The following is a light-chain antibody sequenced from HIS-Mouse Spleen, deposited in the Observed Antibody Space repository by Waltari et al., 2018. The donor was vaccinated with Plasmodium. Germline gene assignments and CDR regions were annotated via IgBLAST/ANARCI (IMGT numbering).Light chain of an antibody. Sequence: EIVLKQSPATLSLSPGERAHHPCRASQSVSSYLAWYQQKPGQAPRLPIHDASNRPNGLPPRFIGSGSVTDCPLTIRSLEPEDFAVYYCQPRSNWPRVLTFGGGTKVEI. J-gene: IGKJ4*01. CDR2: DAS. CDR3: QPRSNWPRVLT. CDR1: QSVSSY. V-gene: IGKV3-11*01.